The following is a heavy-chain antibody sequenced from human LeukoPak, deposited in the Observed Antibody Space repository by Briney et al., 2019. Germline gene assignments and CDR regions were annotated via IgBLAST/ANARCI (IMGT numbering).Heavy chain of an antibody. CDR2: ISSSSSYI. V-gene: IGHV3-21*01. Sequence: GGSLRLPCAASGFTFSSYSMNWVRQAPGKGLEWVSSISSSSSYIYYADSVKGRFTISRDNAKNSLYLQMNSLRAEDTAVYYCASVPGIAAAGTCYWGQGTLVTVSS. CDR3: ASVPGIAAAGTCY. J-gene: IGHJ4*02. D-gene: IGHD6-13*01. CDR1: GFTFSSYS.